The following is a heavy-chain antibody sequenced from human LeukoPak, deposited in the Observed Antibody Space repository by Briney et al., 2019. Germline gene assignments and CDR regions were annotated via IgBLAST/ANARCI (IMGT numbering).Heavy chain of an antibody. D-gene: IGHD3-10*01. Sequence: ASVKVSCKASGYTFTSYYMHWVRQAPGRGLEWMGIINPSGGSTRYAQKFQGRVTMTRDTSTSTVYMELSSLRSEDTAVYYCARDRAYYYGSGSYYKYGNHWFDPWGQGTLVTVSS. J-gene: IGHJ5*02. V-gene: IGHV1-46*01. CDR2: INPSGGST. CDR3: ARDRAYYYGSGSYYKYGNHWFDP. CDR1: GYTFTSYY.